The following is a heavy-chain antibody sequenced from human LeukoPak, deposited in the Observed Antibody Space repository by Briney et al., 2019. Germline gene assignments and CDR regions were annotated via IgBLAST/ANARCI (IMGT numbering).Heavy chain of an antibody. CDR3: ARVPRTYYDFWSGYYTYGWFDP. Sequence: GSLRLSCAASGFTFSSYAMSWVRQPPGKGLEWIGEINHSGSTNYNPSLKSRVTISVDTSKNQFSLKLSSVTAADTAVYYCARVPRTYYDFWSGYYTYGWFDPWGQGTLVTVSS. CDR2: INHSGST. CDR1: GFTFSSYA. D-gene: IGHD3-3*01. J-gene: IGHJ5*02. V-gene: IGHV4-34*01.